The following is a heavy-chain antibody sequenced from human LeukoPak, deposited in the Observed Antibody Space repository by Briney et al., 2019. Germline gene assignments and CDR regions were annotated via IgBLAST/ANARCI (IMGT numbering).Heavy chain of an antibody. V-gene: IGHV3-9*01. D-gene: IGHD6-19*01. CDR3: AKDMSAGYYYGMDV. CDR1: GFTFDDYA. CDR2: ISWNSGSI. Sequence: GRSLRLPCAASGFTFDDYAMHWVRHAPGKGLEWVSGISWNSGSIGYADSVKGRFTISRDNAKNSLYLQMNSLRAEDTALYYCAKDMSAGYYYGMDVWGQGTTVTVSS. J-gene: IGHJ6*02.